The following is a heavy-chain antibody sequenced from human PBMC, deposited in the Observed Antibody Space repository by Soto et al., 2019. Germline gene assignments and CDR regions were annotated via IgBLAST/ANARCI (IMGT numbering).Heavy chain of an antibody. Sequence: SVKVSCKASGGTFSSYAISWVRQAPGQGLEWMGGIIPIFGTAYYTQKFQGRVTITADESTSTAYMELSSLRFEDTAVYYCARDPKEYYYDSSGSTLAYWGQGTLVTVSS. J-gene: IGHJ4*02. CDR3: ARDPKEYYYDSSGSTLAY. D-gene: IGHD3-22*01. CDR1: GGTFSSYA. V-gene: IGHV1-69*13. CDR2: IIPIFGTA.